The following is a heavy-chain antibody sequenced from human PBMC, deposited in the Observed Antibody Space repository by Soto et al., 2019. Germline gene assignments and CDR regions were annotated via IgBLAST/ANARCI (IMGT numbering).Heavy chain of an antibody. J-gene: IGHJ4*02. V-gene: IGHV3-33*01. D-gene: IGHD2-15*01. CDR2: IWYDGSNK. CDR3: ARGRGIVVVDPETHLDY. Sequence: GGSLRLSCAASGFTFSSYGMHWVRQAPGKGLEWVAVIWYDGSNKYYADSVKGRFTISRDNSKNTLYLQMNSLRAEDTAVYYCARGRGIVVVDPETHLDYWGQGTLVTVSS. CDR1: GFTFSSYG.